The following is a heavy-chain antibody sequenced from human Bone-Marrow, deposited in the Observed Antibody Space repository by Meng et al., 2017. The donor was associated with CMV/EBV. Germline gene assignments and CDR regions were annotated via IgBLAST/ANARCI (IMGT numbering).Heavy chain of an antibody. CDR2: ISAYNGNT. J-gene: IGHJ3*02. CDR1: GGTFSSYA. V-gene: IGHV1-18*01. Sequence: ASVKVSCKASGGTFSSYAISWVRQAPGQGLEWMGWISAYNGNTNYAQKFQGRVTMTTDTSTSTTYMDLRSLRSDDTAAYYCVIVRDAFDIWGQGTMVTVSS. CDR3: VIVRDAFDI.